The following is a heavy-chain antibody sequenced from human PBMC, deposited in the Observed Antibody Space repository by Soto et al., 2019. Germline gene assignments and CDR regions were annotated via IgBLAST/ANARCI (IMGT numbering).Heavy chain of an antibody. V-gene: IGHV3-48*02. CDR2: ISSSSSTI. Sequence: EVQLVESGGGLVQPGGSLRLSCAASGFTFSSYSMNWVRQAPGKGLEWVSYISSSSSTIYYADSVKGRFTISRDNAKNSLYLQMNSLRDEDTAVYYCARGTNSRLTYYDFWSGYPSALDYWGQGTLVTVSS. CDR3: ARGTNSRLTYYDFWSGYPSALDY. D-gene: IGHD3-3*01. CDR1: GFTFSSYS. J-gene: IGHJ4*02.